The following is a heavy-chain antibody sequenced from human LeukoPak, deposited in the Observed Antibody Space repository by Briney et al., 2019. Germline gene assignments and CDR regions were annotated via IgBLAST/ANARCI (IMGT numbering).Heavy chain of an antibody. Sequence: GGSLRLSCAASGFTFSSYSMNWVRQAPGKGLEWVSSISSSSSYIYYADSVKGRFTISRDNAKNSLYLQMNSLRAEDTAVYYCARVRHGSVYPVDAFDIWGQGTMVTVSS. V-gene: IGHV3-21*01. CDR2: ISSSSSYI. CDR1: GFTFSSYS. CDR3: ARVRHGSVYPVDAFDI. D-gene: IGHD3-10*01. J-gene: IGHJ3*02.